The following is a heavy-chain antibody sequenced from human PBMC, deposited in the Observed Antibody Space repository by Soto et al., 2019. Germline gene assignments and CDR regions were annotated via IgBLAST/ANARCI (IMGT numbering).Heavy chain of an antibody. CDR2: IIPIFGTA. CDR1: GGTFSSYA. CDR3: ARKEMATTTDYYYYGMDV. D-gene: IGHD1-1*01. Sequence: SVKVSCKASGGTFSSYAISWVRQAPGQGLEWMGGIIPIFGTANYAQKFQGRVTITADESTSTAYMELSSLRSEDTAVYYCARKEMATTTDYYYYGMDVWGQGTTVTVSS. J-gene: IGHJ6*02. V-gene: IGHV1-69*13.